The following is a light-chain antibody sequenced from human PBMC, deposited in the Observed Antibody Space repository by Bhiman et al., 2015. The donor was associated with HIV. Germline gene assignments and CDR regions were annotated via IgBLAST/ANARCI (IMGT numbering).Light chain of an antibody. CDR3: SSYTSISTGVV. CDR1: SSDVGGYNY. Sequence: QSALTQPASVSGSPGQSITISCTGTSSDVGGYNYVSWYQQHPGKAPKLMIYDVSNRPSGVSNRFSGSKSGNTASLTISGLQAEDEADYYCSSYTSISTGVVFGGRTKLTVL. J-gene: IGLJ2*01. V-gene: IGLV2-14*03. CDR2: DVS.